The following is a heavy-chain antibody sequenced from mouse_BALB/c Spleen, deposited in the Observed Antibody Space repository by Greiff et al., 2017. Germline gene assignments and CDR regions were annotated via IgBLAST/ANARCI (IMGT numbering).Heavy chain of an antibody. V-gene: IGHV1S56*01. D-gene: IGHD2-3*01. CDR3: ARSGWLLPYAMDY. CDR2: IYPGNVNT. CDR1: GYTFTSYY. Sequence: QVQLKESGPELVKPGASVRISCKASGYTFTSYYIHWVKQRPGQGLEWIGWIYPGNVNTKYNEKFKGKATLTADKSSSTAYMQLSSLTSEDSAVYFCARSGWLLPYAMDYWGQGTSVTVSS. J-gene: IGHJ4*01.